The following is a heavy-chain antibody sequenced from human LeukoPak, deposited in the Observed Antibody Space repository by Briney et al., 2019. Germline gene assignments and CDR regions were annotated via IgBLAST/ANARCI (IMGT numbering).Heavy chain of an antibody. D-gene: IGHD3-10*01. CDR1: RYDINSVYY. V-gene: IGHV4-38-2*02. J-gene: IGHJ4*02. CDR3: ARAGGYYGSGSFLDY. CDR2: VYHSGST. Sequence: SETLSLTCTVSRYDINSVYYWGWIRQPPGKGLEWIGSVYHSGSTYYNASLKSRVTISMDTSRNKFSLNLNSVTAADTAVYYCARAGGYYGSGSFLDYWGQGLLVTVSS.